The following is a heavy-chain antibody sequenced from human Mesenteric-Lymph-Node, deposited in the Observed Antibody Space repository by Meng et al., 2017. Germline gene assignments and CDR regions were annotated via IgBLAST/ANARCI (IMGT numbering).Heavy chain of an antibody. Sequence: QVERAECGPGLVKPSQTLSLTCTVSCGSVRMGGYYWTWIRQHPGKGLEWFGHIYYSGSTFYNPSLKRRVIISIDTSKNQFSLNLRSVTAADTAVYYCARVSSDWDYFDYWGQGTLVTVSS. J-gene: IGHJ4*02. CDR3: ARVSSDWDYFDY. V-gene: IGHV4-31*03. D-gene: IGHD3-22*01. CDR2: IYYSGST. CDR1: CGSVRMGGYY.